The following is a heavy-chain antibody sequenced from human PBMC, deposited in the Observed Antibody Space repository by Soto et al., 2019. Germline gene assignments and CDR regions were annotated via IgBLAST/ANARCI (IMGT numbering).Heavy chain of an antibody. D-gene: IGHD6-13*01. CDR1: GYTFTSYG. CDR3: ARAGYSSSWYPFEY. Sequence: ASVKVSCKASGYTFTSYGISWVRQAPGQGLEWMGWISAYNGNTNYAQKLQGRVTMTTDTSTSTAYMELRSLRSEDTAVYYCARAGYSSSWYPFEYWGQGTLVTVSS. V-gene: IGHV1-18*01. CDR2: ISAYNGNT. J-gene: IGHJ4*02.